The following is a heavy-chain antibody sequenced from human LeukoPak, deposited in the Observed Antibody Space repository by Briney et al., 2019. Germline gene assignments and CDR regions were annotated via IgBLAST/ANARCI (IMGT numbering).Heavy chain of an antibody. CDR2: IYSGGST. J-gene: IGHJ4*02. Sequence: GGSLRLSCAASGFTVSSNYMSWVRQAPGKGLEWVSVIYSGGSTYYADSVKGRFTISRDNSKNTLYLQMNSLRAEDTAVYYCARPYDSSGSRDYWGQGTLVTVSS. V-gene: IGHV3-66*01. CDR3: ARPYDSSGSRDY. D-gene: IGHD3-22*01. CDR1: GFTVSSNY.